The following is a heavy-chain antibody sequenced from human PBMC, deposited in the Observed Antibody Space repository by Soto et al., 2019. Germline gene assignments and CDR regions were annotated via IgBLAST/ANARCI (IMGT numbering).Heavy chain of an antibody. CDR1: GFTFSDYY. Sequence: QVQLLESGGGLVKPGGSLTLSCAASGFTFSDYYMSWIRQAPGQGLEWVSHISGSGKTIYYADSVKGRFTISRDNAKNSLYLQMNSLRAEDAAVYFCARKADSSGWSFGYWGQGTLVTVSS. CDR3: ARKADSSGWSFGY. CDR2: ISGSGKTI. V-gene: IGHV3-11*01. J-gene: IGHJ4*02. D-gene: IGHD3-22*01.